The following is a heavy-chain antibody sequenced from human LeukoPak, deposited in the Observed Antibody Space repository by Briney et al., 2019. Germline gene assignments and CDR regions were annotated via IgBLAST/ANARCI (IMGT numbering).Heavy chain of an antibody. D-gene: IGHD5-12*01. J-gene: IGHJ3*02. V-gene: IGHV3-21*01. Sequence: GGSLRLSCAASGFTFSSYSMNWVRQAPGKGLEWVSSISSSSSYIYYADSVKGRFTISRDNAKNSLYLQMNSLRAEDTAVYYCARETLEGYVAFDIWGQGTMVTVSS. CDR1: GFTFSSYS. CDR3: ARETLEGYVAFDI. CDR2: ISSSSSYI.